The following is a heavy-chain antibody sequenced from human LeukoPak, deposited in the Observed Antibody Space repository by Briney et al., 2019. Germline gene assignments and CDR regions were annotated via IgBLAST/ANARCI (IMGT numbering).Heavy chain of an antibody. CDR3: AKDLSGIAAAGTGFDY. CDR2: ITSDSRGI. D-gene: IGHD6-13*01. J-gene: IGHJ4*02. V-gene: IGHV3-23*01. CDR1: GFTYSHYG. Sequence: GGSLRLSCVASGFTYSHYGMNWVRQAPGKGLEWVSGITSDSRGIYYADSVKGRFTIYRDNSKMTLYLQMDSLGVEDTALYYCAKDLSGIAAAGTGFDYWGQGTLVTVSS.